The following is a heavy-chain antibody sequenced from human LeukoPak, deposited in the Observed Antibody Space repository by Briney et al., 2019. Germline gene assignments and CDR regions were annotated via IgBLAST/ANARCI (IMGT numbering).Heavy chain of an antibody. J-gene: IGHJ6*02. V-gene: IGHV3-23*01. D-gene: IGHD5-18*01. CDR3: ARDKMERIQLWPTYDYYYYGMDV. CDR1: GFTFGTFA. Sequence: GGSLRLSCAASGFTFGTFAFSWVRQAPGKGLEWVSSITGDDSTYYADSVKGRFTISRDTSSNTLYLQMNSLRAEDTAMYYCARDKMERIQLWPTYDYYYYGMDVWGQGTTVTVSS. CDR2: ITGDDST.